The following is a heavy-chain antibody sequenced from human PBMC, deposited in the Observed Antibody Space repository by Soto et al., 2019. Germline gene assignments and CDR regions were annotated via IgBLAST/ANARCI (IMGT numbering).Heavy chain of an antibody. CDR3: AKDPMGSYDQAYYFDY. J-gene: IGHJ4*02. CDR2: ISYDGSNK. V-gene: IGHV3-30*18. CDR1: GFTFSSYG. D-gene: IGHD1-26*01. Sequence: GGSLRLSCAASGFTFSSYGMHWVRQAPGKGLEWVAVISYDGSNKYYADSVKGRFTISRDNSKNTLYLQMNSLRPEETAVYYCAKDPMGSYDQAYYFDYWGQGTLVTVSS.